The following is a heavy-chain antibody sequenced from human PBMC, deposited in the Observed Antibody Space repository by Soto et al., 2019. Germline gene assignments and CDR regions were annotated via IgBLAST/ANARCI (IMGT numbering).Heavy chain of an antibody. CDR2: ISAYNGNT. Sequence: ASVKVSCKASGYTFTSYGISWVRQAPGQGLERMGWISAYNGNTNYAQKLQGRVTMTTDTSTSTAYMELRSLRSDDTAVYYCASGFTRFFGVVSDYWGQGTLVTVSS. V-gene: IGHV1-18*04. CDR1: GYTFTSYG. J-gene: IGHJ4*02. D-gene: IGHD3-3*01. CDR3: ASGFTRFFGVVSDY.